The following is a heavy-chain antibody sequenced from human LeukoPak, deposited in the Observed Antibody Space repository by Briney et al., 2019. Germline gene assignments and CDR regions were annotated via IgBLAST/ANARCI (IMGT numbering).Heavy chain of an antibody. D-gene: IGHD5-18*01. CDR3: AEGRSSSAMVNVGTFDP. CDR1: GFTFSSYG. CDR2: IWYDGSNK. V-gene: IGHV3-33*06. J-gene: IGHJ5*02. Sequence: PGRSLRLSCAASGFTFSSYGMHWVRQAPGKGLEWVAVIWYDGSNKYYADSVKGRFTISRDNSKNTLYLQMNSLRAEDTAVYYCAEGRSSSAMVNVGTFDPWGQGTLVTVSS.